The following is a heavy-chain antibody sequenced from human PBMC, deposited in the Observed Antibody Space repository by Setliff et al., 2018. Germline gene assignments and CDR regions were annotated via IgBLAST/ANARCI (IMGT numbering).Heavy chain of an antibody. CDR1: GFTFRSYW. D-gene: IGHD6-13*01. Sequence: LRLSCAASGFTFRSYWMSWVRQAPGKGLEWVSNIKQDGSEKHYVDSVKGRFTISRDNAKNSLYLQLNSLRAEDTAVYYCSTRTVAARSLDTWGQGTLVTVSS. CDR3: STRTVAARSLDT. CDR2: IKQDGSEK. V-gene: IGHV3-7*01. J-gene: IGHJ5*02.